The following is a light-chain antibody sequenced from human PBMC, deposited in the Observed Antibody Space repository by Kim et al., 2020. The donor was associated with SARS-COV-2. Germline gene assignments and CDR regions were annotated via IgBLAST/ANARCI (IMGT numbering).Light chain of an antibody. CDR2: GTS. CDR1: RTDSSSS. Sequence: PGDRDTLPCRTSRTDSSSSFASYQQKAGQPPRLLIYGTSNRPDASPDKLNGSGAGTDFTRTISGLEPEDVAVYYCHHYDSTPMYTFGPGTRLEIK. CDR3: HHYDSTPMYT. V-gene: IGKV3-20*01. J-gene: IGKJ2*01.